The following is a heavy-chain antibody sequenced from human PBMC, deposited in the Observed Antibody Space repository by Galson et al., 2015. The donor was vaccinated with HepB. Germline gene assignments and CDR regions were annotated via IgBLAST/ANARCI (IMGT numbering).Heavy chain of an antibody. V-gene: IGHV3-33*08. CDR3: ARESGVVIPGFKRQLKRHPFDY. D-gene: IGHD3-22*01. CDR2: IWYNGNEE. Sequence: SLRLSCAGSGFSFSNYGMHWVRQAPGKGLEWVAGIWYNGNEEYYGDSVKGRFTISRDNSKNTLYLQMNSLSAEDTAVYYCARESGVVIPGFKRQLKRHPFDYWGQGSLVTVSS. CDR1: GFSFSNYG. J-gene: IGHJ4*02.